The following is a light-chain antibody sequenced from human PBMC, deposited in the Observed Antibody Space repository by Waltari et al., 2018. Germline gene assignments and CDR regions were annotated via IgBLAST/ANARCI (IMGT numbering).Light chain of an antibody. Sequence: QSVLSQPASLSGSPGPSITISCRGTSRDVGGYDYVSWYLQHPGQVPRLILYDVNNRPSGISSRFSGSKFGNLASLTISDLQPDDEADYYCASYVVGGARVFGGGTKLTVL. CDR2: DVN. J-gene: IGLJ3*02. CDR3: ASYVVGGARV. CDR1: SRDVGGYDY. V-gene: IGLV2-14*03.